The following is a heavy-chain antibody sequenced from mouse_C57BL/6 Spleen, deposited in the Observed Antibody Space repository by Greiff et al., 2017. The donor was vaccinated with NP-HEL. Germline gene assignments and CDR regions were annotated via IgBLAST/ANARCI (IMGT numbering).Heavy chain of an antibody. D-gene: IGHD4-1*01. Sequence: EVQLVESEGGLVQPGSSMKLSCTASGFTFSDYYMAWVRQVPEKGLEWVANINYDGSSTYYLDSLKSRFIISRDNAKNILYLQMSSLKSEDTATYYCARDHWDGGFDYWGQGTTLTVSS. CDR2: INYDGSST. V-gene: IGHV5-16*01. CDR1: GFTFSDYY. J-gene: IGHJ2*01. CDR3: ARDHWDGGFDY.